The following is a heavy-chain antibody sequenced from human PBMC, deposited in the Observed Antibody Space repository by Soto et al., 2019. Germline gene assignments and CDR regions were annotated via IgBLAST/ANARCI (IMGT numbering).Heavy chain of an antibody. CDR3: ARCYGYLRQ. D-gene: IGHD5-12*01. J-gene: IGHJ1*01. Sequence: SETLSLGCDVAGDSFSCYFCKCLRQPEGKVLEWIGEISQVGRARYNPSLETRITISVDTSKTQFSLNLTSVTDAAPAVYYCARCYGYLRQWRQVALITVS. CDR2: ISQVGRA. CDR1: GDSFSCYF. V-gene: IGHV4-34*01.